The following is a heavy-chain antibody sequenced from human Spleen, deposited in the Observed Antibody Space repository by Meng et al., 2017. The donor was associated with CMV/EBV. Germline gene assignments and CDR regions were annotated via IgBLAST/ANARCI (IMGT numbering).Heavy chain of an antibody. V-gene: IGHV4-59*01. CDR1: GGSISSYY. CDR2: TYHIGSP. Sequence: GSLRLSCTVSGGSISSYYRSWIRQPPGKGLEWIGNTYHIGSPSYDPSLKSRVTILVDTSKNQLSLKLTSVTAADTAVYYCAKEAAVGGNWFDPWGQGTLVTVSS. J-gene: IGHJ5*02. CDR3: AKEAAVGGNWFDP. D-gene: IGHD2-15*01.